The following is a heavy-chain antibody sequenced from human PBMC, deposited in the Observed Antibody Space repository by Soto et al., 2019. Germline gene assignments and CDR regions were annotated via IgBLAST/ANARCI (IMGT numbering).Heavy chain of an antibody. Sequence: QVQLVESGGGVVQPERSLRLSCAASGFTFSCYGMHWVRQTPGKGLEWVAVISDNGSDKYYGDSVKGRFTISRDNSKNTLDLQMNSLRAEDTAVYFCARDPFGQTYPVVYDYWGQGTLVTVSS. V-gene: IGHV3-30*03. CDR2: ISDNGSDK. J-gene: IGHJ4*02. D-gene: IGHD3-3*01. CDR1: GFTFSCYG. CDR3: ARDPFGQTYPVVYDY.